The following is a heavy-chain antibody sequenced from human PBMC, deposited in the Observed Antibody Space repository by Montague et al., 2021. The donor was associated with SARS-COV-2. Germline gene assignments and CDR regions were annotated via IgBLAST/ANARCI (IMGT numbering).Heavy chain of an antibody. J-gene: IGHJ3*02. CDR3: ARSYYDILTNYYDAFDI. V-gene: IGHV2-70*04. D-gene: IGHD3-9*01. Sequence: PALVTPTQTLTLTCTLSGFSLSTSGMRASWIRQPPGKALEWLARIDWDDDKFYSTSLKTRLTISKDTSKTQVVLTMTNMDPVDTATYYCARSYYDILTNYYDAFDIWGQGTMVTVSS. CDR2: IDWDDDK. CDR1: GFSLSTSGMR.